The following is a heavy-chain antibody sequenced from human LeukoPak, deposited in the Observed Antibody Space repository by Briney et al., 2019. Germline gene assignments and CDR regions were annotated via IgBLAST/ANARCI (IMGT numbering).Heavy chain of an antibody. J-gene: IGHJ4*02. CDR2: IYYSGST. CDR3: ARGLSGSYQIDY. CDR1: GGSISSYY. Sequence: KPSETLSLTCTVSGGSISSYYWSWIRQPPGKGLEWIGYIYYSGSTNYNPSLKSRVTISVDTSKNQFSLKLSSVTAADTAVYYCARGLSGSYQIDYWGQGTLVTVSS. D-gene: IGHD1-26*01. V-gene: IGHV4-59*01.